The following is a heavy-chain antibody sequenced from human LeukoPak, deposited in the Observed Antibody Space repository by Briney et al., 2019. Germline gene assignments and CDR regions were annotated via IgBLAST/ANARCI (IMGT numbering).Heavy chain of an antibody. CDR3: TTDQDSSSSFDY. Sequence: PGGSLRLSCVASGFSFTGVWMNWVRQAPGKGLEWVGRIKSKTEGEATDYAAPVKGRFSISRDDSKNTLLLQMNSLKTEDTAVYYCTTDQDSSSSFDYWGQGTLVTVSS. V-gene: IGHV3-15*07. J-gene: IGHJ4*02. CDR1: GFSFTGVW. CDR2: IKSKTEGEAT. D-gene: IGHD6-6*01.